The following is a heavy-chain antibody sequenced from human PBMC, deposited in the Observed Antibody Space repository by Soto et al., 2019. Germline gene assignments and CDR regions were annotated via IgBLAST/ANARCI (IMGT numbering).Heavy chain of an antibody. CDR2: FSLSGTT. CDR3: XRGMTPPGAPAWYYFDS. J-gene: IGHJ4*02. V-gene: IGHV4-4*07. D-gene: IGHD2-8*02. CDR1: GASIACSSY. Sequence: SATLSLTCSVSGASIACSSYWSWIRQPAGKGLEWIGRFSLSGTTNYSPSLRSRVTMSADVSKNQFSLRLTSVTAADTALYYCXRGMTPPGAPAWYYFDSWGQGTLVTVSS.